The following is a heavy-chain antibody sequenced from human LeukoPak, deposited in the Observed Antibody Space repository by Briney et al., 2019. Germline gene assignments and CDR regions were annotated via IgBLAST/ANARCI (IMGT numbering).Heavy chain of an antibody. Sequence: HTGGSLRLSCTASGFTFGDYAMSWVRQAPGKGLEWVGFIRSKAYGGTTEYAASVKGRSTISRDDSKSIAYLQMNSLRAEDTAVYYCAELGITMIGGVWGKGTTVTISS. CDR1: GFTFGDYA. CDR3: AELGITMIGGV. CDR2: IRSKAYGGTT. V-gene: IGHV3-49*04. D-gene: IGHD3-10*02. J-gene: IGHJ6*04.